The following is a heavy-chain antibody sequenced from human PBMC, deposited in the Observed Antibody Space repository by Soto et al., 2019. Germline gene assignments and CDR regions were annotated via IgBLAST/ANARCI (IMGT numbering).Heavy chain of an antibody. D-gene: IGHD2-15*01. CDR2: INAGNGNT. Sequence: ASVKVSCKASGYTFTSYAMPWVRQAPGQRLEWMGWINAGNGNTKYSQKFQGRVTITRDTSACTAYMELSSRRSEDTAVYYCARVGYCSCGSCLTWFDPWGQGTLVTVSS. CDR1: GYTFTSYA. V-gene: IGHV1-3*01. CDR3: ARVGYCSCGSCLTWFDP. J-gene: IGHJ5*02.